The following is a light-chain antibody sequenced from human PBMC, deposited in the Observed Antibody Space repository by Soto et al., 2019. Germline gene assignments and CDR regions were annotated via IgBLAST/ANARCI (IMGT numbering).Light chain of an antibody. CDR2: EVS. Sequence: QSALTQPASVSGSPGQSITISCTGTSSDVGCYNYVSWYQQHPGKAPKLMIYEVSNRPSGVSNRFSGSKSGNTASLTISGLQAEYEADYYCSSYTSSSTRGVVFGGGTKLTVL. J-gene: IGLJ2*01. CDR1: SSDVGCYNY. V-gene: IGLV2-14*01. CDR3: SSYTSSSTRGVV.